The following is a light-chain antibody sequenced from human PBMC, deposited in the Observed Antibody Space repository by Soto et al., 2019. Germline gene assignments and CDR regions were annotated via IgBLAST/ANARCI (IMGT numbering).Light chain of an antibody. V-gene: IGLV4-69*01. CDR1: SGHSTYA. Sequence: QLVLTQSPSASASLGASVKLTCTLSSGHSTYAIAWHQQQPEKGPRYLMIVNSDGSHSKGDGIPDRFSGSSSGADRYLIISSLQSEDEADYYCQTWGTGIRVFGGGTKLTVL. CDR2: VNSDGSH. CDR3: QTWGTGIRV. J-gene: IGLJ2*01.